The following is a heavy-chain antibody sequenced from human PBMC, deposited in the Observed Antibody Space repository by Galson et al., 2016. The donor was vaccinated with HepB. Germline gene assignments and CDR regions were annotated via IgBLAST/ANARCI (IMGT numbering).Heavy chain of an antibody. Sequence: SLRLSCAASGFTFSNYGMHWVRQAPGKGLEWVAADSMEGRRKFYADSVKGRFTISRDNSNNMLFLQMSSLRADDTAVYFCAKRHEYCPPVGCSVDYWGQGTLVSVSS. V-gene: IGHV3-30*18. J-gene: IGHJ4*02. CDR1: GFTFSNYG. CDR3: AKRHEYCPPVGCSVDY. D-gene: IGHD2/OR15-2a*01. CDR2: DSMEGRRK.